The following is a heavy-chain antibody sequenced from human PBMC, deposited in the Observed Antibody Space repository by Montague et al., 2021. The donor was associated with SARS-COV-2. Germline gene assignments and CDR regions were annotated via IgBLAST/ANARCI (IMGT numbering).Heavy chain of an antibody. CDR1: GGSFTDYY. J-gene: IGHJ3*01. Sequence: SETLSLTCAGYGGSFTDYYWTSTRQAPSKDLEWIAEVDHRRSASYSPSLKGRVSISVDRSKDQFSLNLRSVTAADTAAYYCARGQVSVYGVLIMLPAAGPFDVWGRGTMVLVSP. V-gene: IGHV4-34*01. CDR2: VDHRRSA. D-gene: IGHD3-3*01. CDR3: ARGQVSVYGVLIMLPAAGPFDV.